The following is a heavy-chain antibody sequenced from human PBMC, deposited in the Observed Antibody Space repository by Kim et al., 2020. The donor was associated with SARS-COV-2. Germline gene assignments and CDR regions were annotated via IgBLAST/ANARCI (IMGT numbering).Heavy chain of an antibody. Sequence: SRVTISVDTSKNQFSLKLSSVTAADTAVYYCARDQGIGWFGEPRFRMDVWGQGTTVTVSS. CDR3: ARDQGIGWFGEPRFRMDV. J-gene: IGHJ6*02. D-gene: IGHD3-10*01. V-gene: IGHV4-39*07.